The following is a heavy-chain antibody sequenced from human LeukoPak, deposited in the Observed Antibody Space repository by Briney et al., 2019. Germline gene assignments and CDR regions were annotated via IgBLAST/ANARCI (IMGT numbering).Heavy chain of an antibody. CDR2: ISSSSSYI. CDR1: GFTFSSYS. D-gene: IGHD2-2*01. J-gene: IGHJ4*02. V-gene: IGHV3-21*01. CDR3: ARSDIVVVPAAIGFDY. Sequence: GGSLRLSCAASGFTFSSYSMNWVRQAPGKGLEWVSSISSSSSYIYYADSVKGRFTISRDNAKSSLYLQMNSLRAEDTAVYYCARSDIVVVPAAIGFDYWGQGTLVTVSS.